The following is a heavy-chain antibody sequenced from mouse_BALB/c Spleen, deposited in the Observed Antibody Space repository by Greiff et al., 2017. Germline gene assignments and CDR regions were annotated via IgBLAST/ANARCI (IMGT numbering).Heavy chain of an antibody. Sequence: DVQLVESGGGLVQPKGSLKLSCAASGFTFNTYAMNWVRQAPGKGLEWVARIRSKSNNYATYYADSVKDRFTISRDDSQSMIYLQMNNLKTEDTAMYNYVREANWDKYYAMDVWGQGTSVTVSS. J-gene: IGHJ4*01. CDR2: IRSKSNNYAT. V-gene: IGHV10-1*02. CDR3: VREANWDKYYAMDV. CDR1: GFTFNTYA. D-gene: IGHD4-1*01.